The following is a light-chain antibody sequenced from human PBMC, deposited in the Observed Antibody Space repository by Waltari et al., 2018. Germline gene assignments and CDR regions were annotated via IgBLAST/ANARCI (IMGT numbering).Light chain of an antibody. V-gene: IGKV1-33*01. CDR1: QDINNY. Sequence: DIQMTQSPSSLTASVGDSVTINCQAIQDINNYLNWYQQKPGKAPNILIYDASNLETGVPSRFSGSVSGTTFTFTISSLQPEDIATYYCQQFHSLLTFGGGTKVEIK. CDR2: DAS. J-gene: IGKJ4*01. CDR3: QQFHSLLT.